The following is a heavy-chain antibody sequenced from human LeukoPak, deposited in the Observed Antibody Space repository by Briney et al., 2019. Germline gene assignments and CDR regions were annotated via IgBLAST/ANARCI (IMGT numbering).Heavy chain of an antibody. D-gene: IGHD3-10*01. J-gene: IGHJ6*03. CDR1: GGTFSSYA. CDR3: ARVSGSGSYYNERPTRNYYYYYMDV. CDR2: IIPIFGTA. Sequence: ASVKVSCKASGGTFSSYAISWVRQAPGQGLEWMGGIIPIFGTANYAQKFQGRVTITTDESTSTAYMELSSLRSEDTAVYYCARVSGSGSYYNERPTRNYYYYYMDVWGKGTTVTVSS. V-gene: IGHV1-69*05.